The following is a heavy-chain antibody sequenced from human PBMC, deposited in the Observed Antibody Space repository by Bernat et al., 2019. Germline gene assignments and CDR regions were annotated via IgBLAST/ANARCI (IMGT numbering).Heavy chain of an antibody. Sequence: QVQLQESGPGLVKPSQTLSLTCTVSGGSISSGGYYWSWIRQHPGKGLEWIGYIYHSGSTYYNPSLKSRVTISVDRSKNQFSLKLSSVTAADTAVYYCARAGLDGETDDAFDIWGQGTMVTVSS. J-gene: IGHJ3*02. D-gene: IGHD3/OR15-3a*01. CDR1: GGSISSGGYY. CDR2: IYHSGST. CDR3: ARAGLDGETDDAFDI. V-gene: IGHV4-31*03.